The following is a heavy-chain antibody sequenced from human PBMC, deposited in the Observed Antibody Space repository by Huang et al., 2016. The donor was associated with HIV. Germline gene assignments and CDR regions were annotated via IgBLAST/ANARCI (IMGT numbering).Heavy chain of an antibody. CDR1: GYTFTSYG. V-gene: IGHV1-18*01. CDR2: FMASSGET. CDR3: ARDPKYHRIGYYRQRRGIDI. J-gene: IGHJ3*02. Sequence: QIQLMQSGPELKQPGASVKVSCKASGYTFTSYGITWVRQAPGQGPEWMGWFMASSGETEYAQKFQGRVNLTTDTSTNIAYMELRSLRSDDTAKYYCARDPKYHRIGYYRQRRGIDIWGQGTMVIVSS. D-gene: IGHD3-22*01.